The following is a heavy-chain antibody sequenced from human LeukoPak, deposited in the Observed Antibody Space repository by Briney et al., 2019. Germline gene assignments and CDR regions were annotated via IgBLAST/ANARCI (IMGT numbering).Heavy chain of an antibody. CDR3: ARGHSGSYRDY. CDR1: GGSFSGYY. V-gene: IGHV4-34*01. CDR2: INHSGST. J-gene: IGHJ4*02. Sequence: SETLSLTCAVYGGSFSGYYWSWIRQPPGKGLEWIGEINHSGSTNYNPSLKSRVTISVDTSKNQFSLKLSSVTAADTAVHYCARGHSGSYRDYWGQGTLVTVSS. D-gene: IGHD1-26*01.